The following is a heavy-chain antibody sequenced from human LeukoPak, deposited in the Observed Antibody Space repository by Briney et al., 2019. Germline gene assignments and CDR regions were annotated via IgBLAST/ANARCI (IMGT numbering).Heavy chain of an antibody. CDR1: GGSISNYY. CDR2: ISYNVKT. CDR3: VRVGRSLHWSPDF. Sequence: SETLSLTCTVSGGSISNYYWGCVRQPPGKGLERIAYISYNVKTNYNPSLRRRVTMSVDMSKNQFSLNLTSMTAADTAVYYCVRVGRSLHWSPDFWGLGTLVTVSS. J-gene: IGHJ4*02. V-gene: IGHV4-59*01. D-gene: IGHD1-1*01.